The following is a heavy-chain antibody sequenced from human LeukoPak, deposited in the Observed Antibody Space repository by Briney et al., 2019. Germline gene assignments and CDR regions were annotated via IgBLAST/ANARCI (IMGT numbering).Heavy chain of an antibody. CDR3: ARTVGATLALDY. V-gene: IGHV1-46*01. Sequence: ASVKVSCKASGYTFTNYYMHWVRQAPGQGLEWMGIINPSGGSTSYAQKFQGRVTMTRDTSTSTVYMELSSLRSEDTAVYYCARTVGATLALDYWGQGTLVTVSS. J-gene: IGHJ4*02. CDR1: GYTFTNYY. CDR2: INPSGGST. D-gene: IGHD1-26*01.